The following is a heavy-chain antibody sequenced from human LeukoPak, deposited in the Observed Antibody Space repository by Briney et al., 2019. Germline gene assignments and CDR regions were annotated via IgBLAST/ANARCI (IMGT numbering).Heavy chain of an antibody. Sequence: PSETLSLTCTVSGGSISSSSYYWGWIRQPPGKGLEWIGSIYYSGSTYYNPSLKSRVTISVDTSKNQFSLRLSSVTAADTAVCYCARRPYTSGWYYYFDYWGQGTLVTVSS. CDR3: ARRPYTSGWYYYFDY. J-gene: IGHJ4*02. CDR2: IYYSGST. V-gene: IGHV4-39*01. D-gene: IGHD6-19*01. CDR1: GGSISSSSYY.